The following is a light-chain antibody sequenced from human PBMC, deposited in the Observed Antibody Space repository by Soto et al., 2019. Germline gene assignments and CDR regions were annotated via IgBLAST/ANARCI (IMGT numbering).Light chain of an antibody. V-gene: IGKV2-28*01. J-gene: IGKJ1*01. CDR3: MQALQTPPT. CDR2: LGS. Sequence: DIVMTQSPLSLPVTPGEPASISCRSSQSLLHSNGYNYLDWYLQKPGQSPHLLIYLGSNWSSGVPDRFSGSGSGTYFTLKISRVEAEDVGVYYCMQALQTPPTFGQGTKVEIK. CDR1: QSLLHSNGYNY.